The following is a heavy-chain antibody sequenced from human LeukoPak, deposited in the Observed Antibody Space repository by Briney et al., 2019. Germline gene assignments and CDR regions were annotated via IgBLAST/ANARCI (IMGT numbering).Heavy chain of an antibody. J-gene: IGHJ3*02. V-gene: IGHV3-30*03. CDR3: AREYYYDSSGYYYVRDYDAFDI. CDR1: GFTFSSYG. CDR2: ISYDGSNK. D-gene: IGHD3-22*01. Sequence: PGRSLRLSCAASGFTFSSYGMHWVRQAPGKGLEWVAVISYDGSNKYYADSVKGRFTISRDNSKNTLYLQMNSLRAEDTAVYYCAREYYYDSSGYYYVRDYDAFDIWGQGTMVTVSS.